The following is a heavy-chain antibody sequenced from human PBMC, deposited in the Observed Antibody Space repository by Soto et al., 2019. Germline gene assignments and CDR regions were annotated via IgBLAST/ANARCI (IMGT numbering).Heavy chain of an antibody. CDR1: GYTFTGYY. Sequence: QVQLVQSGAEVKKPGASVKVSCKASGYTFTGYYMHWVRQAPGQGLEWMGWINPNSGGTNYAQKFQGRVTMTRDTSISTAYMELSRLRSDDTAVYYCARDWAYYYDSSGYYPEGYCYYGMDVWGQGTTVTVSS. CDR3: ARDWAYYYDSSGYYPEGYCYYGMDV. J-gene: IGHJ6*02. V-gene: IGHV1-2*02. D-gene: IGHD3-22*01. CDR2: INPNSGGT.